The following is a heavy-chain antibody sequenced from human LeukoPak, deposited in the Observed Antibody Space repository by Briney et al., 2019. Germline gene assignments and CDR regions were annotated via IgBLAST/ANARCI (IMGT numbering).Heavy chain of an antibody. CDR3: ARYYDSSGYSSYYYYGMDV. D-gene: IGHD3-22*01. CDR2: IYSGGST. Sequence: GGSLRLSCAASGFTVSSNYMSWVRQAPGKGLEWVSVIYSGGSTYYADSVKGRFTISRHNSKSTLYLQMNSLRAEDTAVYYCARYYDSSGYSSYYYYGMDVWGQGTTVTVSS. CDR1: GFTVSSNY. J-gene: IGHJ6*02. V-gene: IGHV3-53*04.